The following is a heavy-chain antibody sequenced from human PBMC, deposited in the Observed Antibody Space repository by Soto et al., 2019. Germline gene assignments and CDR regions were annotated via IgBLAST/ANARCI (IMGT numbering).Heavy chain of an antibody. Sequence: SGPTLMNPTQTLTLTCTFSGFALSTRGMCVSWIRQPPGKALEWLARIDWDDDKHYSTSLKTRLTISKDTSKNQGVLTMTNMDPVDTATYYCARIALGTSCYAESGGTFDVWGHGTMVTVS. CDR3: ARIALGTSCYAESGGTFDV. CDR2: IDWDDDK. V-gene: IGHV2-70*11. D-gene: IGHD2-2*01. J-gene: IGHJ3*01. CDR1: GFALSTRGMC.